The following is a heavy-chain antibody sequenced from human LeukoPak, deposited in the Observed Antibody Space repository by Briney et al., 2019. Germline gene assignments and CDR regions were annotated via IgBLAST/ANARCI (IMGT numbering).Heavy chain of an antibody. Sequence: SVKVSCKASGGTFSSYAISWVRQAPGQGLEWMGRIIPILGIANYAQKFQGRVTITADKSTSTAYMELSSLRSEDTAVYYCARDLRYCSGGSCYSEVRCWGQGTLVTVSS. D-gene: IGHD2-15*01. V-gene: IGHV1-69*04. CDR1: GGTFSSYA. CDR3: ARDLRYCSGGSCYSEVRC. J-gene: IGHJ4*02. CDR2: IIPILGIA.